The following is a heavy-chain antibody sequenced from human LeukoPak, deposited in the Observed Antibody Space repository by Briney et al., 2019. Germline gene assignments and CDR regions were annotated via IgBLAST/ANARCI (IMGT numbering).Heavy chain of an antibody. Sequence: TSETLSLTCTVSGGSISSSSYFWGWIRQPPGKGLEWIGSIYYSGSTYYNPSLKSRVTLSVDTSKNQFSLKLSSVTAADTAVYYCARDGLWFGELLMDFDYWGQGALVTVSS. CDR3: ARDGLWFGELLMDFDY. V-gene: IGHV4-39*07. D-gene: IGHD3-10*01. J-gene: IGHJ4*02. CDR1: GGSISSSSYF. CDR2: IYYSGST.